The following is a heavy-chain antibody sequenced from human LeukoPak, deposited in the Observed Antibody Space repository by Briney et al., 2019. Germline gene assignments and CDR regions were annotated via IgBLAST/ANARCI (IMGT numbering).Heavy chain of an antibody. J-gene: IGHJ4*02. D-gene: IGHD6-19*01. CDR3: AKDWYGTVAGSDY. Sequence: GGSLRLSCEVSGFMSGWMGWVRQAPGKGLQWVANINAEETKRNYEDSVRGRFTIFRDSAGKSVFLQMNSLRAGDTAVYYCAKDWYGTVAGSDYWGQGTLVTASS. V-gene: IGHV3-7*05. CDR1: GFMSGW. CDR2: INAEETKR.